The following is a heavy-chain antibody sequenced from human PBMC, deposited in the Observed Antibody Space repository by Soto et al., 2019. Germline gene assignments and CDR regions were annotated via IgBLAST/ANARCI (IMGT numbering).Heavy chain of an antibody. J-gene: IGHJ4*02. CDR3: ARRDISGYPDY. V-gene: IGHV5-51*01. D-gene: IGHD3-22*01. CDR2: IYPDNSDT. CDR1: GYTFTSYW. Sequence: GESLKISCKGSGYTFTSYWIGWVRQMPGKGLEWMGIIYPDNSDTRYSPSFQGQVTLSAGKSISTAYLQWSSLKASDTAMYYCARRDISGYPDYWGQGTLVTVS.